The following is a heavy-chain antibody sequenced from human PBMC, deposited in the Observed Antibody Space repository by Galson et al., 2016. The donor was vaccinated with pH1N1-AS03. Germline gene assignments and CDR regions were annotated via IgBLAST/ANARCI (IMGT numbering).Heavy chain of an antibody. V-gene: IGHV3-30*02. D-gene: IGHD3-22*01. CDR3: AKEGDSSGDYFDY. CDR2: IRSDSGLK. Sequence: SLRLSCAESGFTFSAYVIHWFRQTPDKGLEWLSYIRSDSGLKYYADTMEGRVTLSRDNSKNMVYLQMNSLRAEDTAVYYCAKEGDSSGDYFDYWGQGILVTVSS. J-gene: IGHJ4*02. CDR1: GFTFSAYV.